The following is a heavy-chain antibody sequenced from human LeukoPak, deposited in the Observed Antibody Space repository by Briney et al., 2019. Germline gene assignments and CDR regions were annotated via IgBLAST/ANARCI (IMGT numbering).Heavy chain of an antibody. J-gene: IGHJ4*02. Sequence: PGGSLRLSCAVSGFTVSSNYMSWVRQAPGKGLEWVSVIYSGGSTYYADSVKGRFTISRDNSKNTLYLQMNSLRAEDTAVYYCARNSGYDFRYFDYWGQGTLVTVSS. CDR1: GFTVSSNY. D-gene: IGHD5-12*01. CDR3: ARNSGYDFRYFDY. V-gene: IGHV3-66*01. CDR2: IYSGGST.